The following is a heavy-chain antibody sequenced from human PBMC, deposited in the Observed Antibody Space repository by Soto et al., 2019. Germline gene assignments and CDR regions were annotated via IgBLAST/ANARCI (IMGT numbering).Heavy chain of an antibody. Sequence: GGSLGLSCAASGFTFSSYAMSWVRQAPGKGLEWVSAISGSGGSTYYADSVKGRFTISRDNSKNTLYLQMNSLRAEDTAVYYCARDQESGYFFPHYYVMDVWGQGTTVTVS. J-gene: IGHJ6*02. D-gene: IGHD2-21*01. CDR1: GFTFSSYA. CDR3: ARDQESGYFFPHYYVMDV. V-gene: IGHV3-23*01. CDR2: ISGSGGST.